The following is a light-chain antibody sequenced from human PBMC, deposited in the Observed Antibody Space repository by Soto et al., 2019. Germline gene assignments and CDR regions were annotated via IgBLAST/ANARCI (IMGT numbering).Light chain of an antibody. CDR1: SSNIGAGYD. CDR3: QSYDSSLSGDV. Sequence: QSVLTQPPSVSGAPGQRVTNSCTGSSSNIGAGYDVHWYQQLPGTAPKLLIYGNSNRPSGVPDRFSGSKSGTSASLAITGLQAEDEADYYCQSYDSSLSGDVFGGGTKVTVL. J-gene: IGLJ2*01. CDR2: GNS. V-gene: IGLV1-40*01.